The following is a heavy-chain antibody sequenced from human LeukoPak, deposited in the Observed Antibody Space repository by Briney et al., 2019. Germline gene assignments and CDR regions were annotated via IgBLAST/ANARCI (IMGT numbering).Heavy chain of an antibody. V-gene: IGHV1-46*01. Sequence: ASVKVSCKASGYNFISYRMHWVRQAPGQGLEWMGIINPSGGSATYAQKFQGRVTMTRDTSISTAYMELSRLRSDDTAVYYCALNLNPYGDLEGYWGQGTLVTVSS. D-gene: IGHD4-17*01. CDR1: GYNFISYR. CDR2: INPSGGSA. J-gene: IGHJ4*02. CDR3: ALNLNPYGDLEGY.